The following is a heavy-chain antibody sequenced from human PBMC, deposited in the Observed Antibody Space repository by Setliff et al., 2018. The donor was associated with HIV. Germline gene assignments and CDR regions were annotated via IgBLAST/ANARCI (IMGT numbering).Heavy chain of an antibody. D-gene: IGHD3-22*01. CDR3: ASRVYYYDSSGYLREEGFDP. V-gene: IGHV4-39*01. CDR2: IYCSGST. CDR1: GGSISNSRYY. J-gene: IGHJ5*02. Sequence: SETLSLTCTVSGGSISNSRYYWSWIRQPPGKGLEWIGSIYCSGSTYYNPSLKSRVTISVDTSKNQFSLKLSSVTAADAAVYYCASRVYYYDSSGYLREEGFDPWGQGTLVTVSS.